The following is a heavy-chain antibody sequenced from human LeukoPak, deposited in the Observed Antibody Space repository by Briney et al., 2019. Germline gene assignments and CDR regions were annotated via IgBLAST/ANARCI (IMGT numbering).Heavy chain of an antibody. CDR3: ARGDGRRAFDM. D-gene: IGHD2-8*01. V-gene: IGHV4-34*01. J-gene: IGHJ3*02. Sequence: SETLSLTCAVYRGSFSGYYWSWIRQPPGRGLEWIGEINHSGSTNSNPSLKSRVTIPVDTSRNQFSLKLSSVTAAETAMFYCARGDGRRAFDMWGQGTRVTVSS. CDR1: RGSFSGYY. CDR2: INHSGST.